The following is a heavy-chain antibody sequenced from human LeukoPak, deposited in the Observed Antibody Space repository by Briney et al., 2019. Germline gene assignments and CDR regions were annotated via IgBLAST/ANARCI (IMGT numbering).Heavy chain of an antibody. J-gene: IGHJ4*02. CDR2: ISAYNGNT. CDR3: ARTTASLGATSFGYPNY. CDR1: GYIFTSYG. Sequence: ASVKVSYKASGYIFTSYGISWVRQAPGQGLEWMGWISAYNGNTNYAQKFQGRVTMTTDTSTSTAYMELRSLRSDDTAVYYCARTTASLGATSFGYPNYWGQGTLVTVSS. V-gene: IGHV1-18*01. D-gene: IGHD1-26*01.